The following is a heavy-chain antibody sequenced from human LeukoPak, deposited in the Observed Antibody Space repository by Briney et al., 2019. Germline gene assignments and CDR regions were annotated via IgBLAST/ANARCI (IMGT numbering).Heavy chain of an antibody. Sequence: WASVKVSCKVSGYTLTELSMHWVRQAPGKGLEWMGGFDPEDGETIYAQKFQGRVTMTEDTSTDTAYMELSSLRSEDTAVYYCATHRRYCSSTSCYIRFDYWGQGTLVTVSS. CDR1: GYTLTELS. J-gene: IGHJ4*02. D-gene: IGHD2-2*02. CDR2: FDPEDGET. CDR3: ATHRRYCSSTSCYIRFDY. V-gene: IGHV1-24*01.